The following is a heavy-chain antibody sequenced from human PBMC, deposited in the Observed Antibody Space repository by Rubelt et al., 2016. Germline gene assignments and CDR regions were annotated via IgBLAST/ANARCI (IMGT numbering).Heavy chain of an antibody. V-gene: IGHV6-1*01. D-gene: IGHD3/OR15-3a*01. CDR3: VRSSWTGYSNFDY. CDR1: GDNVFRSSAA. CDR2: TYYRSKWYN. Sequence: QVQLQQSGPGLVKPSQTLSLTCAISGDNVFRSSAAWNWIRQSPSGGLEWLGRTYYRSKWYNDYAVFVNGRITINPDASKNQFSLQLNSVTPEDTAVYFCVRSSWTGYSNFDYWGQGTLVTVSS. J-gene: IGHJ4*02.